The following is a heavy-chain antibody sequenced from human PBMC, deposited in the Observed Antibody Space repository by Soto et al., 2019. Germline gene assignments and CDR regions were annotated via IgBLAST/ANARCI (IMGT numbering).Heavy chain of an antibody. CDR3: AYMQLVFSENSYDP. CDR1: GGSISSGGYS. Sequence: PSENLSLPCTVSGGSISSGGYSWSWNRQHPGKGLEWIGYIYYSGSTYYNPSLKSRVTISVDTSKNQFSLKLSSVPAADTALYYGAYMQLVFSENSYDPWGQGTQVTGCS. D-gene: IGHD6-13*01. CDR2: IYYSGST. V-gene: IGHV4-31*03. J-gene: IGHJ5*02.